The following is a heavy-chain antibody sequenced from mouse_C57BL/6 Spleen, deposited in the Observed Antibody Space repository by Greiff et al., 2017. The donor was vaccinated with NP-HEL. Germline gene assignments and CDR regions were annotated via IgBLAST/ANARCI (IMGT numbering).Heavy chain of an antibody. CDR3: ASGGYYAWFAY. J-gene: IGHJ3*01. Sequence: QVHVKQSGPELVQSGASVKISCKASGYAFSSSWMNWVKQRPGKGLEWIGRIYPGDGATNYNCKFKGKATLTADKSSSTAYMQLSSLTSEDSAVYFCASGGYYAWFAYWGQGTLVTVA. V-gene: IGHV1-82*01. CDR2: IYPGDGAT. CDR1: GYAFSSSW. D-gene: IGHD2-3*01.